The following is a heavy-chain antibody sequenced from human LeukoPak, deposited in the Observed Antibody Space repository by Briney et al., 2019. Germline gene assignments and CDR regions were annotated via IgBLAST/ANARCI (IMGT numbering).Heavy chain of an antibody. CDR2: ISGSGGST. V-gene: IGHV3-23*01. CDR3: AKVYYDSSGYFSPVFDY. J-gene: IGHJ4*02. CDR1: GFTFSSYA. D-gene: IGHD3-22*01. Sequence: PGGSLRLSCAASGFTFSSYAMSWVRQAPGKGLEWVSSISGSGGSTYYADSVKGRFTISRDSSKNTLYLQMNSLRVEDTAVYFCAKVYYDSSGYFSPVFDYWGQGTLVTVSS.